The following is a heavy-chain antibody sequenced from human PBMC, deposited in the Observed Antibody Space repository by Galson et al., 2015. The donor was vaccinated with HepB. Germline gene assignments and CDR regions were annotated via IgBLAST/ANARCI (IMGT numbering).Heavy chain of an antibody. CDR3: AKATLPAAIHGAFDY. V-gene: IGHV3-9*01. J-gene: IGHJ4*02. CDR2: ISWNSGSI. CDR1: GFTFDDYA. Sequence: SLRLSCAASGFTFDDYAMHWVRQAPGKGLEWVSGISWNSGSIGYADSVKGRFTISRDNAKNSLYLQMNSLRAEDTALYYCAKATLPAAIHGAFDYWGQGTLVTVSS. D-gene: IGHD2-2*02.